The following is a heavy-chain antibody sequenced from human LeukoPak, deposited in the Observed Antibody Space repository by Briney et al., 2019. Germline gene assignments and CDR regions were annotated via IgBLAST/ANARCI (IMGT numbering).Heavy chain of an antibody. D-gene: IGHD3-10*01. CDR3: ARGRSYYYGSGSPLSY. V-gene: IGHV4-59*12. Sequence: KSSETLSLTCTVSGGSISSYYWSWIRQPPGKGLEWIGYIYYSGSTNYNPSLKSRVTISVDTSKNQFSLKLSSVTAADTAVYYCARGRSYYYGSGSPLSYWGQGTLVTVSS. J-gene: IGHJ4*02. CDR2: IYYSGST. CDR1: GGSISSYY.